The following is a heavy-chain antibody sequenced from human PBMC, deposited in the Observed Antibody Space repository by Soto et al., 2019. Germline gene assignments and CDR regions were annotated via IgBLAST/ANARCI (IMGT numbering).Heavy chain of an antibody. V-gene: IGHV1-2*02. CDR2: INPNSGGT. J-gene: IGHJ6*02. Sequence: QVQLVQSGAEVKKTGASVKVSCKASGYTFIGYYIHWVRQAPGQGREWMGWINPNSGGTNYAQRFQGGVTMTRDRSISTAYMELSRLKSDDTAVYYCARAGGGLASLGYYGMDVWGQGTTVTVSS. CDR3: ARAGGGLASLGYYGMDV. CDR1: GYTFIGYY. D-gene: IGHD3-22*01.